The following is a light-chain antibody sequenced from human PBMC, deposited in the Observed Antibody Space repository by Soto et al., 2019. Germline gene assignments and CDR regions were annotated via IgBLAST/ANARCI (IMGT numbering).Light chain of an antibody. Sequence: QSALTQPACVSGSPGQSITISWVGTSGDVGANNYVSWYQQHPGKAPKLIISEVSDRPSGVSNRFSGSKSGNTASLTISGLQTEDEADYKCTSYTGYDRDTPGVFGGGTK. V-gene: IGLV2-14*01. J-gene: IGLJ3*02. CDR2: EVS. CDR3: TSYTGYDRDTPGV. CDR1: SGDVGANNY.